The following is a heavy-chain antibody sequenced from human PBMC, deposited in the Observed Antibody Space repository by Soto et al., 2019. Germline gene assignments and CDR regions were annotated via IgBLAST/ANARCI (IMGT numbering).Heavy chain of an antibody. J-gene: IGHJ5*02. Sequence: GGSLRLSCAASGFTFSSYSMNWVRQAPGKGLEWVSSISSSSSYIYYADSVKGRFTISRDNAKNSLYLQMNSLRAEDTAVYYCARERGGYGSLFDPWGQGTLVTVS. CDR1: GFTFSSYS. CDR2: ISSSSSYI. D-gene: IGHD3-16*01. V-gene: IGHV3-21*01. CDR3: ARERGGYGSLFDP.